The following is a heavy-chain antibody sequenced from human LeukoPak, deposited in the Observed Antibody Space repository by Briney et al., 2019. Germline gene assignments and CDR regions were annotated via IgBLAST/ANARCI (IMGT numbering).Heavy chain of an antibody. CDR3: ARGVLYSTDAFDI. D-gene: IGHD5-18*01. V-gene: IGHV3-7*01. Sequence: TGGSLRLSCAVSGFTFSSYCMTWVRQAPGKGLEWVANIKQGGSEMYYVDSVKGRFAISRDIAKNSLYLQMNSLRAEDTAVYYCARGVLYSTDAFDIWGQGTMVIVSS. J-gene: IGHJ3*02. CDR2: IKQGGSEM. CDR1: GFTFSSYC.